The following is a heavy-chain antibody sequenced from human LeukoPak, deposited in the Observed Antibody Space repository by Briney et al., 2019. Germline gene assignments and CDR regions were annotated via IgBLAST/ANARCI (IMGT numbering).Heavy chain of an antibody. D-gene: IGHD5-24*01. Sequence: PGGSLRLSCAASGLTLSSYSMNWVRQAPGKGLEWVSCISSSSSYIYYADSVKGRFTISRDNAKKSLYLQMNSLKTEDTAVYYCATDRDGYNLDYWGQGTLVTVSS. J-gene: IGHJ4*02. V-gene: IGHV3-21*03. CDR3: ATDRDGYNLDY. CDR2: ISSSSSYI. CDR1: GLTLSSYS.